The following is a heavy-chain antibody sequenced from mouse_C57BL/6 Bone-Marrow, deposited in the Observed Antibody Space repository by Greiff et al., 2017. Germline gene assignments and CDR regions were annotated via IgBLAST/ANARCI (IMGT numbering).Heavy chain of an antibody. J-gene: IGHJ4*01. D-gene: IGHD1-1*01. CDR1: GFTFSDYG. CDR3: ARHDNYDGSSYGAMDY. Sequence: EVKLVESGGGLVQPGGSLKLSCAASGFTFSDYGMAWVRQAPRKGPEWVEFISNLAYSIYYADTVTGRFTISRENATNTLYLEMSSLRSEDTAMYSCARHDNYDGSSYGAMDYWGQGTSVTVSS. CDR2: ISNLAYSI. V-gene: IGHV5-15*04.